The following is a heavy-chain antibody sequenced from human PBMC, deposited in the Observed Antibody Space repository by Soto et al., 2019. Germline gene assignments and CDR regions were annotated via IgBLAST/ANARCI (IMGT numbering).Heavy chain of an antibody. CDR3: AKDPYCSSISCYAGKFYY. V-gene: IGHV3-23*01. CDR2: ISDSGGTT. D-gene: IGHD2-2*01. Sequence: GGSLRLSCAASGFTFSNYPMSWARQAPGKGLEWVSYISDSGGTTYYADSVKGRFTISRDNSKNTLYLQMNSLRAEDTAVYYCAKDPYCSSISCYAGKFYYRGQGALVTVSS. J-gene: IGHJ4*02. CDR1: GFTFSNYP.